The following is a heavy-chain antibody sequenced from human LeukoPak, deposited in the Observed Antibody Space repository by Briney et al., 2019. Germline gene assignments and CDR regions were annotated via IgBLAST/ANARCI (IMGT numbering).Heavy chain of an antibody. Sequence: ASVKVSCKVFGDSLTELSMHWVRQAPGKGLEWMGGFDPEDGETIYAQKFQGRVTMTEDTSTDTAYLELSSLRSEDTAMYYCATDFPPGGYRGYDPWGQGTLVTVSS. CDR3: ATDFPPGGYRGYDP. D-gene: IGHD5-12*01. J-gene: IGHJ5*02. V-gene: IGHV1-24*01. CDR2: FDPEDGET. CDR1: GDSLTELS.